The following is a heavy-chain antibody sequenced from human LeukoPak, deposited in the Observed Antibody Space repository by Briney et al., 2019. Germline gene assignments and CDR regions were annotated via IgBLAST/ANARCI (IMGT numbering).Heavy chain of an antibody. Sequence: PGGSLRLSCAASGFTFSDHYMDWVRQAPGKGLEWVGRTRNKANSYTTEYAASVKGRFTISRDDSKNSLYLQMNSLKTEDTAVYYCASLEGATDTGCAYWGQGTLVTVSS. V-gene: IGHV3-72*01. CDR1: GFTFSDHY. D-gene: IGHD1-26*01. J-gene: IGHJ4*02. CDR3: ASLEGATDTGCAY. CDR2: TRNKANSYTT.